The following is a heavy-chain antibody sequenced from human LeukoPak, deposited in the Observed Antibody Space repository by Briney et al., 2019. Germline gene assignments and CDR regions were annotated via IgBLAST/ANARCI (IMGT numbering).Heavy chain of an antibody. CDR2: IRYDGSNK. J-gene: IGHJ4*02. CDR3: AKHGVLRGVPYFDY. Sequence: GGSLRLSCAASGFTFSSYGMHWVRQAPGKGLEWVAFIRYDGSNKYYADSVKGRFTISRDNSKNTLYLQMNSLRAEDTALYYCAKHGVLRGVPYFDYWGQGTLVTVSS. CDR1: GFTFSSYG. D-gene: IGHD3-10*01. V-gene: IGHV3-30*02.